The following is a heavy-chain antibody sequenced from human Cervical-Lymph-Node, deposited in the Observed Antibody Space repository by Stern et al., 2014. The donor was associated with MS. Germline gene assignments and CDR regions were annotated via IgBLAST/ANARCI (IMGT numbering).Heavy chain of an antibody. D-gene: IGHD5-18*01. CDR2: INGDGSRT. CDR3: ARAHVDTWDWFDP. Sequence: EVQLVESGGDLVQPGGSRRLSCTASGFTFSTYWMHWVRQAPGKGLVWVSRINGDGSRTSYADSVKGRFTISRDNAKNTLYVQMNSLRVEDTAVYYCARAHVDTWDWFDPWGQGTLVTVSS. CDR1: GFTFSTYW. V-gene: IGHV3-74*02. J-gene: IGHJ5*02.